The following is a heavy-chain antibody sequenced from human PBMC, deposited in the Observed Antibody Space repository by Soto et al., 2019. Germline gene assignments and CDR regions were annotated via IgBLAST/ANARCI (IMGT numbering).Heavy chain of an antibody. D-gene: IGHD3-3*01. V-gene: IGHV3-9*01. CDR1: GFTFDDYA. Sequence: EVQLVESGGGLVQPGRSLRLSCAASGFTFDDYAMHWVRQAPGKGLEWVSGISWNSGSIGYADSVKGRFTISRDNAKNSLYLQMNSLRAEDTALYYCAIQHYDFWSGYGGPFDYWGQGTLVTVSS. CDR3: AIQHYDFWSGYGGPFDY. J-gene: IGHJ4*02. CDR2: ISWNSGSI.